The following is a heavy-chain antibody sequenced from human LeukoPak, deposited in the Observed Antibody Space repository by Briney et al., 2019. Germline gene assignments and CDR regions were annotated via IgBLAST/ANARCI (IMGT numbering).Heavy chain of an antibody. D-gene: IGHD2-15*01. J-gene: IGHJ4*02. V-gene: IGHV1-46*01. Sequence: ASVKVSCKASGYTFTSYYMQWVRQAPGQGLEWMGIINPSGGSTSYAQKFQGRVTMTRDTSTSTVYMELSSLRSEDTAVYYCARYYCGAFSCSPFDYWGQGTLVTVSS. CDR1: GYTFTSYY. CDR3: ARYYCGAFSCSPFDY. CDR2: INPSGGST.